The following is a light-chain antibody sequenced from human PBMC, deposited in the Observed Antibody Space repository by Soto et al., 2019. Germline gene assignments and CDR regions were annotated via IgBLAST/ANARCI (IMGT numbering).Light chain of an antibody. V-gene: IGKV3-20*01. CDR2: GAS. CDR1: QSVSSSY. CDR3: QQYGTSPIT. Sequence: DIALTQSPGPLSLSPGERATLSCNSSQSVSSSYLAWYQQKPGPAPRPLIYGASNRATGIPDRFSGSGSGTDFTLTISRLEPEDVAVYYCQQYGTSPITLGQGTRLEI. J-gene: IGKJ5*01.